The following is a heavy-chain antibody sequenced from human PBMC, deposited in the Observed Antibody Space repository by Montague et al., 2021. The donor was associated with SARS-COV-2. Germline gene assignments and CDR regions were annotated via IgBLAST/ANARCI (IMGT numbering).Heavy chain of an antibody. Sequence: SETLSLTCLSSGGAVRSRIWRGHTSALEKRLQRVGCLNNGKRIDYNPSLKSRVTISVDTSKNQFSVKLSSVTAADTAVYYCAQTSGGAYYYPMDVWGQGITVTVSS. D-gene: IGHD2-2*01. CDR1: GGAVRSRI. V-gene: IGHV4-59*02. J-gene: IGHJ6*02. CDR2: LNNGKRI. CDR3: AQTSGGAYYYPMDV.